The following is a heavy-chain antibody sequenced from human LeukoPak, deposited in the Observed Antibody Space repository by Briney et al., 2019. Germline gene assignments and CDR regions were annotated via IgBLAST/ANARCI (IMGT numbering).Heavy chain of an antibody. J-gene: IGHJ6*03. Sequence: PGGPLRLSCAASGFTFSSYSMNWVRQAPGKGLEWVSYISSSSGTIYYADSVKGRFTISRDNAKNSLYLQMNSLRAEDTAVYYCARDGHPAAERWLQFYYYYYYMDVWGKGTTVTISS. D-gene: IGHD5-24*01. V-gene: IGHV3-48*04. CDR2: ISSSSGTI. CDR3: ARDGHPAAERWLQFYYYYYYMDV. CDR1: GFTFSSYS.